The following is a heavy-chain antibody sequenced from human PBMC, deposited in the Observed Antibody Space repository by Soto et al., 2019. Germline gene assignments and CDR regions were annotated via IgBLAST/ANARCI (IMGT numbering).Heavy chain of an antibody. Sequence: ASVKVSCKASGGTFSSYTISWVRQAPGQGLEWMGRIIPILGIANYAQKFQGRVTITADKSTSTAYMELSSLRSEDTAVYYCARAEYAIQLWQNFDYWGQGTLVTVSS. CDR1: GGTFSSYT. D-gene: IGHD5-18*01. V-gene: IGHV1-69*02. J-gene: IGHJ4*02. CDR3: ARAEYAIQLWQNFDY. CDR2: IIPILGIA.